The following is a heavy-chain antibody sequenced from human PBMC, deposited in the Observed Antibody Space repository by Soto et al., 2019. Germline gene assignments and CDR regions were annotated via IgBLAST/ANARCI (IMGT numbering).Heavy chain of an antibody. J-gene: IGHJ5*02. D-gene: IGHD3-22*01. CDR1: GFTFTSYS. CDR3: AKNRGVYDSSGLPPP. Sequence: PGGSLRLSCVASGFTFTSYSMSWVRQAPGKGLEWVSAISRSGGSTYYADSVKGRFTISRDNAKNTLYLQMNSLRAEDTAVYYCAKNRGVYDSSGLPPPWGQGILVTVSS. CDR2: ISRSGGST. V-gene: IGHV3-23*01.